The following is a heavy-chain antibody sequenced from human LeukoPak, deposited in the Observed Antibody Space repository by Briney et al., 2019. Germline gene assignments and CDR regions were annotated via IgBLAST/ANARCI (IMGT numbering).Heavy chain of an antibody. CDR3: AKDGGGWYTSGWYYFDS. CDR1: GLTFNNYA. Sequence: GGSLRLSCAASGLTFNNYAMSWVRQAPGKGLEWVSAISGSGAHTYYADSVKGRFTISRDKSKNTLYLQMNSLRAEDTAIYYCAKDGGGWYTSGWYYFDSWGQGTLVTVSS. CDR2: ISGSGAHT. D-gene: IGHD6-19*01. V-gene: IGHV3-23*01. J-gene: IGHJ4*02.